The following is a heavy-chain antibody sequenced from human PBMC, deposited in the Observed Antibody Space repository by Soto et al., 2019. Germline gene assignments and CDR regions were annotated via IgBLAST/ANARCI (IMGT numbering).Heavy chain of an antibody. J-gene: IGHJ4*02. Sequence: HPGGSLRLSCSASGFTFSSYAMHWVRQAPGKGLEYVSAISSNGGSTYYADSVKGRFTISRDNSKNTLYLQMSSLRAEDTAVYYCVKDGGVITYYYDSSGYPPLHHFDYWGQGTLVTVSS. CDR3: VKDGGVITYYYDSSGYPPLHHFDY. CDR1: GFTFSSYA. CDR2: ISSNGGST. D-gene: IGHD3-22*01. V-gene: IGHV3-64D*06.